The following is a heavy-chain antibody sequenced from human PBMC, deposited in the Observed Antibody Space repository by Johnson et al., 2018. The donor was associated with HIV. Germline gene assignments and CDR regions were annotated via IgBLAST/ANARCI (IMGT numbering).Heavy chain of an antibody. D-gene: IGHD6-19*01. Sequence: QVQLVESGGGVVQPGRSLRLSCAASGFTFSSYAMHWVRQAPGKGLAWVPVISNDGTTKYYADPVKARSTTSRDNSKTTLSLQMNSLRDEDTAVYYCARASHSSGWYGRLGDAFDIWGQGTMVTVSS. CDR2: ISNDGTTK. V-gene: IGHV3-30-3*01. J-gene: IGHJ3*02. CDR3: ARASHSSGWYGRLGDAFDI. CDR1: GFTFSSYA.